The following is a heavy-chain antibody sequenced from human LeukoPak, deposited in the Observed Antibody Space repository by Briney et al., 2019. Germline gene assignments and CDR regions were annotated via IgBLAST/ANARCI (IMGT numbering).Heavy chain of an antibody. CDR1: GYTFTGYY. D-gene: IGHD6-19*01. CDR2: INPNSGGT. V-gene: IGHV1-2*06. J-gene: IGHJ4*02. CDR3: ARDPYIAMADFDY. Sequence: GASVKVSCXASGYTFTGYYMHWVRQAPGQGLEWMGRINPNSGGTNYAQKFQGRVTMTRDTSISTAYMELSRLRSDDTAVYYCARDPYIAMADFDYWGQGTLVTVSS.